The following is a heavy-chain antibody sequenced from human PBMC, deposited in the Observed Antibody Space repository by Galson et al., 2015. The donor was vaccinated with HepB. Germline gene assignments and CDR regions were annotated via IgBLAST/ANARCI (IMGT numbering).Heavy chain of an antibody. CDR2: INPSGGDT. Sequence: SVKVSCKASEYTFTSYYIHWVRQAPGQGLEWMGIINPSGGDTRYAQKFQGRVTLTRDTSSNTVYMELSSLKSEDTAIYYCARERDVVVVASFDPWGQGTQVTVSS. V-gene: IGHV1-46*01. CDR1: EYTFTSYY. D-gene: IGHD2-21*01. CDR3: ARERDVVVVASFDP. J-gene: IGHJ5*02.